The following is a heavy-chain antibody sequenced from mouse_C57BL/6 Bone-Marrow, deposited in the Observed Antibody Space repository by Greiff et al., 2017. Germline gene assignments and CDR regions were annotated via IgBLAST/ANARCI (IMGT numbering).Heavy chain of an antibody. V-gene: IGHV1-82*01. J-gene: IGHJ2*01. CDR1: GYAFSSSW. D-gene: IGHD2-2*01. CDR3: ARWLPFDY. Sequence: VQLQQSGPELVKPGASVKISCKASGYAFSSSWMNWVKQRPGKGLEWIGRIYPGDGDTNYNGKFKGKATLTADKSSSTAYMQLSCLTSEDSAVYFWARWLPFDYWGQGTTLTVSS. CDR2: IYPGDGDT.